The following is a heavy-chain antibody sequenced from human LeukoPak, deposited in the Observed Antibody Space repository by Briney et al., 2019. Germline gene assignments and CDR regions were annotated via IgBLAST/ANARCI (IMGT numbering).Heavy chain of an antibody. Sequence: SETLSLTCTVSGGSIGSSYWSWIRQPPGKGLELIGYIHYSGSTNYNPSLKSRVTISVDTSKKHFSLKLSSVTAADTAVYYCARDRYSGYGMDVWGQGTTVTVSS. J-gene: IGHJ6*02. CDR3: ARDRYSGYGMDV. CDR1: GGSIGSSY. D-gene: IGHD5-12*01. CDR2: IHYSGST. V-gene: IGHV4-59*12.